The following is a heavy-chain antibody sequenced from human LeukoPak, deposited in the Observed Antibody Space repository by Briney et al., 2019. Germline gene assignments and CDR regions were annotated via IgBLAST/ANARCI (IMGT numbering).Heavy chain of an antibody. CDR3: ARGRHSGSYYPYFDY. D-gene: IGHD1-26*01. Sequence: GRSLRLSCAASGFTFSSYGMHWVRQAPGKGLEWVAVIWYDGSNKYYADSVKGRFTISRDNSKNTLYLQMSSLRAEDTAVYYCARGRHSGSYYPYFDYWGQGTLVTVSS. J-gene: IGHJ4*02. V-gene: IGHV3-33*01. CDR1: GFTFSSYG. CDR2: IWYDGSNK.